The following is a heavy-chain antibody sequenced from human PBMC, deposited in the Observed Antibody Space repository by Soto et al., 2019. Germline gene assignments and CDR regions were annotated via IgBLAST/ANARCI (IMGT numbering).Heavy chain of an antibody. V-gene: IGHV4-39*01. D-gene: IGHD1-26*01. Sequence: QLQLQESGPGLVKPSETLYLTCTVSGGSISSSRCHWGWMRQPPGKGLEWIASIKYSGTTFYNPSLKCRVDLSVDKSKTRVALKWSSVTGAETAVSYCARHGITGSYYDAFDIWGQGTMVTVSS. CDR2: IKYSGTT. CDR3: ARHGITGSYYDAFDI. J-gene: IGHJ3*02. CDR1: GGSISSSRCH.